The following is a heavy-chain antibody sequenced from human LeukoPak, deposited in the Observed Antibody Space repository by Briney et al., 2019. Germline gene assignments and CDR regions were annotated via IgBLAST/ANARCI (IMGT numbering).Heavy chain of an antibody. CDR2: IRSKANSYAT. Sequence: GGSLSLSCAASGFTLSGSAMHGVRQASGEGLGWVGRIRSKANSYATAYAASVKGRFTISRDDSKNTAYLQMNSLKTEDTAVYYCTSMGKNDYVWGSYRLFDYWGQGTLVTVSS. CDR1: GFTLSGSA. J-gene: IGHJ4*02. CDR3: TSMGKNDYVWGSYRLFDY. V-gene: IGHV3-73*01. D-gene: IGHD3-16*02.